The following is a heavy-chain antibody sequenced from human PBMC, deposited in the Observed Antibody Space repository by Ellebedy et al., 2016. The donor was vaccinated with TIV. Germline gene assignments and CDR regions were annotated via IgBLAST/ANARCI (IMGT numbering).Heavy chain of an antibody. Sequence: PSETLSLTCTVSGGSINTYYWSWIRQPPGKGLEWIGYIYYSGSTNYNPSLKSRVTISVDTSKNQFSLKLSSVTAAETAVYYCARAAGWYDPYYYYYGMDVWGQGTTVTVSS. V-gene: IGHV4-59*01. D-gene: IGHD6-19*01. CDR2: IYYSGST. CDR1: GGSINTYY. CDR3: ARAAGWYDPYYYYYGMDV. J-gene: IGHJ6*02.